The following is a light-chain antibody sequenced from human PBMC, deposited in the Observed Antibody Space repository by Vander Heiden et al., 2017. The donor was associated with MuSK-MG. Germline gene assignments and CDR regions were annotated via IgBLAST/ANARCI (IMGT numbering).Light chain of an antibody. CDR2: DAS. J-gene: IGKJ2*04. CDR1: QDISNY. CDR3: QQYDNLPPVCS. Sequence: DIQMTQSPSSLSASSADRVTITCQASQDISNYLNWYQQKPGKAPKLLIYDASNLETGVPSRFSGSGCGTDFTFTISSLQPEDIATYYCQQYDNLPPVCSFGQGTKLEIK. V-gene: IGKV1-33*01.